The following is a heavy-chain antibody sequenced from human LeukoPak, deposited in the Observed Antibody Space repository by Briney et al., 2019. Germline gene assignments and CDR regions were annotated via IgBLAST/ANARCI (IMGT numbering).Heavy chain of an antibody. J-gene: IGHJ6*02. CDR2: IKSKTEGGTV. CDR3: TTYMVRGTSCYGMVV. CDR1: GLTFTNAW. V-gene: IGHV3-15*01. D-gene: IGHD3-10*01. Sequence: GGSLRLSCALSGLTFTNAWMSWVRQAPGKGLEWVGRIKSKTEGGTVEYAAPVKGRFTVLRDDSRNILYLQMNSLKPEDTAAYYCTTYMVRGTSCYGMVVWGQGTTVTVSS.